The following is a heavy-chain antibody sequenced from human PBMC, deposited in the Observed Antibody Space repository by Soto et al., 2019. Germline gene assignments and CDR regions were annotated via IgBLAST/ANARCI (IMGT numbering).Heavy chain of an antibody. CDR3: ARQLVVPYNWFDP. CDR2: IYYSGST. J-gene: IGHJ5*02. V-gene: IGHV4-39*01. Sequence: SETLSLTCTVSGGSISSSSYYWGWIRQPPGKGLEWIGSIYYSGSTYYNPPLKSRVTISVDTSKNQFSLKLSSVTAADTAVYYCARQLVVPYNWFDPWGQGTLVTVSS. CDR1: GGSISSSSYY. D-gene: IGHD2-2*01.